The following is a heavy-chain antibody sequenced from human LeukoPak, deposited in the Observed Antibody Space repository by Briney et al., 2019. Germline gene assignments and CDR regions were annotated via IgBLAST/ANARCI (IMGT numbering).Heavy chain of an antibody. CDR2: ISGSGGST. D-gene: IGHD1-26*01. V-gene: IGHV3-23*01. CDR3: AKEGRVYLVGAKHPFDY. J-gene: IGHJ4*02. Sequence: GASLRLSCAASGFTFSSYAMSWVRQAPGKGLEWASAISGSGGSTYYADSVKGRFTISRDNSKNTLYLQMNSLRAEDTAVYYCAKEGRVYLVGAKHPFDYWGQGTLVTVSS. CDR1: GFTFSSYA.